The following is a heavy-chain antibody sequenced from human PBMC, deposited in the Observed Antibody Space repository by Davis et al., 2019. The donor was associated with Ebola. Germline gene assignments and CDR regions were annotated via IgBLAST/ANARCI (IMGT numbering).Heavy chain of an antibody. CDR1: GHTFTGYY. CDR2: INPDSGGT. J-gene: IGHJ4*02. CDR3: ARTFVGGWLFDY. V-gene: IGHV1-2*06. D-gene: IGHD1-26*01. Sequence: ASVKVSCKASGHTFTGYYMHWVRQAPGQGLEWMGRINPDSGGTNYAQKFQGRVTMTRDTSISTAYIELSRLRSDDTAVYYCARTFVGGWLFDYWGQGTLVTVSS.